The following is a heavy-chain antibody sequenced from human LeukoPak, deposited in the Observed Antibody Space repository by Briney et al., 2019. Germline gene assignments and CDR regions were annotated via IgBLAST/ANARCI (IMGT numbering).Heavy chain of an antibody. CDR1: GYSISSGYY. CDR2: IYHSGST. J-gene: IGHJ4*02. V-gene: IGHV4-38-2*02. D-gene: IGHD6-19*01. CDR3: AREVAGTGGGYYFDY. Sequence: SETLSLTCTVSGYSISSGYYWGWIRQPPGKGLEWIGSIYHSGSTYYNPSLKSRVTISVDTSKKEFSLKLSSVTAADTAVYYCAREVAGTGGGYYFDYWGQGTLVTVSS.